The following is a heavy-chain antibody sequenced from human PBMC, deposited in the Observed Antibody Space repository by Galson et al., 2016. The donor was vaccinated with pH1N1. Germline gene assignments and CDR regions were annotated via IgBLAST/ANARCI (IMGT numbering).Heavy chain of an antibody. CDR2: IIPIFNTA. D-gene: IGHD3-22*01. J-gene: IGHJ2*01. CDR1: GGTFGSYS. V-gene: IGHV1-69*13. Sequence: SVKVSCKASGGTFGSYSINWVRQAPGQGLEWMGGIIPIFNTAKYAQNFQGRVTITADESTTTAYMELSSLRSEDTAVYFCAREDYCDTDLSDWYFDLWGRGTLLTVSS. CDR3: AREDYCDTDLSDWYFDL.